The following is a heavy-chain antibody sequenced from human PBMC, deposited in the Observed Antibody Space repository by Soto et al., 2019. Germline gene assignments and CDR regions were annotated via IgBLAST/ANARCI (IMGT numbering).Heavy chain of an antibody. CDR3: ARGVTAGVDY. CDR1: GYSFTGRD. J-gene: IGHJ4*02. D-gene: IGHD1-26*01. Sequence: ASVKVSCKAAGYSFTGRDINLVRQTTGQGLEWMGWMEPSSGRTGYAQKFQGRVTMTRDTSINTAYMELSSLTSDDTAFYYCARGVTAGVDYWGQGTLVTVSS. CDR2: MEPSSGRT. V-gene: IGHV1-8*01.